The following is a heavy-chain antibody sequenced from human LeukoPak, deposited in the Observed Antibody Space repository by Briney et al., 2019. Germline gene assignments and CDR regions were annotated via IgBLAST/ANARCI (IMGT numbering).Heavy chain of an antibody. CDR1: GYTFTSYY. CDR2: INPSGGST. Sequence: ASVKVSCKASGYTFTSYYVHWVRQAPGQGLEWMGIINPSGGSTSYAQKFQGRVTMTRDTSTSTVYMELSSLRSEDTAVYYCARDDSSGYYPYWGQGTLVTVSS. D-gene: IGHD3-22*01. J-gene: IGHJ4*02. CDR3: ARDDSSGYYPY. V-gene: IGHV1-46*01.